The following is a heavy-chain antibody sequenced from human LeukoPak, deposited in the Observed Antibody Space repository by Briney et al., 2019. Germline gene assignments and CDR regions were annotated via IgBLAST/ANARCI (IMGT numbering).Heavy chain of an antibody. J-gene: IGHJ4*02. CDR3: ARSLKVGGNQAARPIRGTTPVDY. CDR2: IWYDGSNK. Sequence: GGSLRLSCAASGFTFSSYGMHWVRQAPGKGLGWVAVIWYDGSNKYYADSVKGRFTISRDNSKNTLYLQMNSLRAEDTAVYYCARSLKVGGNQAARPIRGTTPVDYWGQGTLVTVSS. D-gene: IGHD6-6*01. V-gene: IGHV3-33*01. CDR1: GFTFSSYG.